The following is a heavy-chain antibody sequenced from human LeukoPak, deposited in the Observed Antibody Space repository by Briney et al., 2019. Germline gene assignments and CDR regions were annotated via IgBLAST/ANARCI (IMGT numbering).Heavy chain of an antibody. Sequence: SQTLSLTCTVSGGSISSGGYYWSWIRQHPGKGLEWIGYIYYSGSTYYNPSLKSRVTISVDTSKNQFSLKLSSVTATDTAVYYCARARRGYYYDSSGYLVYFDYWGQGTLVTVSS. CDR2: IYYSGST. D-gene: IGHD3-22*01. J-gene: IGHJ4*02. CDR1: GGSISSGGYY. CDR3: ARARRGYYYDSSGYLVYFDY. V-gene: IGHV4-31*03.